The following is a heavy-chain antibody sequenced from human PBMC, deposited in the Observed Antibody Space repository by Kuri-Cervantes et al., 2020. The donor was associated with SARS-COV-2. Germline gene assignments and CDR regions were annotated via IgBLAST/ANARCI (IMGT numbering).Heavy chain of an antibody. CDR3: ARGTTYGDYGIDY. J-gene: IGHJ4*02. D-gene: IGHD4-17*01. Sequence: GESLKISCAASGFTFSSYSMNWVRQAPGKGLEWVSSTSSSSSYIYYADSVKGRFTISRDNAKNSLYLQMNSLRAEDTAVYYCARGTTYGDYGIDYWGQGTLVTVSS. V-gene: IGHV3-21*01. CDR2: TSSSSSYI. CDR1: GFTFSSYS.